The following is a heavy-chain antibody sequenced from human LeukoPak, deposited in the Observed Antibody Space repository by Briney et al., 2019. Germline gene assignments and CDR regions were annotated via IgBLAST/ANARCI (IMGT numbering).Heavy chain of an antibody. Sequence: ASVNVSCKASGYTFTGYYMHWVRQSSGQGLEWMGWINPNSGGTDYAQKFQGRVTMTRDTSINTAYMELNRLRSDDSAVYYCASRDGPQGGFDYWGQGTLVTVSS. V-gene: IGHV1-2*02. CDR3: ASRDGPQGGFDY. J-gene: IGHJ4*02. D-gene: IGHD5-24*01. CDR2: INPNSGGT. CDR1: GYTFTGYY.